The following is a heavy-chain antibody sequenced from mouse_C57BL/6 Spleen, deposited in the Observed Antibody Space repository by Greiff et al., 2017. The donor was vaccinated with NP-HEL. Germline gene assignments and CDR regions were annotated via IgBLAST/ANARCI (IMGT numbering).Heavy chain of an antibody. Sequence: EVKLQESGGGLVKPGGSLKLSCAASGFTFSSYAMSWVRQTPEKRLDWVATLSAGGSYTYYPDNVKGRFTISRDNAKNNLYLQMSHLKSEDTAMYYCARGGTGTWRGYFDYWGQGTTLTVSS. CDR3: ARGGTGTWRGYFDY. D-gene: IGHD4-1*01. CDR1: GFTFSSYA. V-gene: IGHV5-4*03. CDR2: LSAGGSYT. J-gene: IGHJ2*01.